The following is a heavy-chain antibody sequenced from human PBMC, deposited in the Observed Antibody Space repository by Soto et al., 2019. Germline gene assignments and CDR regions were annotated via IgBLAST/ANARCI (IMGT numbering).Heavy chain of an antibody. V-gene: IGHV3-23*01. D-gene: IGHD2-21*02. CDR2: IGASGDIT. CDR3: AKDDFTDRGDDYFDY. Sequence: SLRLSCAASGFSFTNFAMSWVRQAPGKGLEWVAGIGASGDITWYADSVKGRLSISRDNSKNTLYLQLNSLRFEDTAVYYCAKDDFTDRGDDYFDYWGPGTLVTVSS. J-gene: IGHJ4*02. CDR1: GFSFTNFA.